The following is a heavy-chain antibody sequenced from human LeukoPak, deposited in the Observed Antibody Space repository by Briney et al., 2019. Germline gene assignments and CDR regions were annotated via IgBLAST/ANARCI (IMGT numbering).Heavy chain of an antibody. CDR3: ATQRDGSIAVAGSPPRYFDY. V-gene: IGHV1-69*13. CDR1: GGTFSSYA. CDR2: IIPIFGTA. D-gene: IGHD6-19*01. J-gene: IGHJ4*02. Sequence: SVKVSCKASGGTFSSYAISWVRQAPGQGLEWMGGIIPIFGTANYAQKFQGRVTITADESTSTAYMELSSLRSEDTAVYYCATQRDGSIAVAGSPPRYFDYWGQGTLVTVSS.